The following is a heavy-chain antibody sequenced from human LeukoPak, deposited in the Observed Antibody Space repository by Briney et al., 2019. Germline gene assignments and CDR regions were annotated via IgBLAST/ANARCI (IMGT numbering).Heavy chain of an antibody. D-gene: IGHD5-24*01. J-gene: IGHJ4*02. V-gene: IGHV4-34*01. CDR2: INHSGST. CDR1: GRSFSGYY. Sequence: SETLSLTCAVYGRSFSGYYWSWIRQPPGKGLEWIGEINHSGSTNYNPSLKSRVTISVDTSKNQFSLKLSSVTAADTAVYYCARMRRRDGYNFDYWGQGTLVTVSS. CDR3: ARMRRRDGYNFDY.